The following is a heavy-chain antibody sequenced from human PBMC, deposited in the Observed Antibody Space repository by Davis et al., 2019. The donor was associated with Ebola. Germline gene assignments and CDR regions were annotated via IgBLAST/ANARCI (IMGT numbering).Heavy chain of an antibody. J-gene: IGHJ6*02. CDR3: ARGEWVVPAAIGVGNYYGMDV. CDR2: INHSGST. CDR1: GGSFSGHY. V-gene: IGHV4-34*01. Sequence: SETLSLTCAVYGGSFSGHYWSWIRQPPGKGLEWIGEINHSGSTNYNPSLKSRVTISVDTSKNQFSLKLSSVTAADTAVYYCARGEWVVPAAIGVGNYYGMDVWGQGTTVTVSS. D-gene: IGHD2-2*02.